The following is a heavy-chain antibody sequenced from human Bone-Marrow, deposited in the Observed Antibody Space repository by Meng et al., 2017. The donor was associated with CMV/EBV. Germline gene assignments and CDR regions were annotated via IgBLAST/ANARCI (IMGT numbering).Heavy chain of an antibody. CDR3: ARRIARLERSSYVSYYFDY. CDR1: FTSYG. D-gene: IGHD6-6*01. CDR2: ISAYNGNT. Sequence: FTSYGISRVRQAPGQGLEWMGWISAYNGNTNSAQKLQGRVTMPSDTSTSTSYMELRSLRSDDTAVYYCARRIARLERSSYVSYYFDYWGQGTLVTVSS. V-gene: IGHV1-18*01. J-gene: IGHJ4*02.